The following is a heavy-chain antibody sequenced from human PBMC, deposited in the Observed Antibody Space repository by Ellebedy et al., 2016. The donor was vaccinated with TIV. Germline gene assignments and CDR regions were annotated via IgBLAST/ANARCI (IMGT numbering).Heavy chain of an antibody. Sequence: PGGSLRLSCKGSGYSFTSYWIGWVRQMPGKGLEWMGIIYPGDSDTRYRPSFQGRVTISADKSISTAYLQWNSLKASDTAIYYCARVRFTSDWSMSYFDIWGQGTLVTVSS. V-gene: IGHV5-51*01. CDR1: GYSFTSYW. CDR3: ARVRFTSDWSMSYFDI. J-gene: IGHJ4*02. CDR2: IYPGDSDT. D-gene: IGHD6-19*01.